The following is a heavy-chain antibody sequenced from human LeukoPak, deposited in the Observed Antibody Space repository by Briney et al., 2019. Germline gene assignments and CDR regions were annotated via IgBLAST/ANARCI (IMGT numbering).Heavy chain of an antibody. CDR3: ARDVSRGYMDY. Sequence: ASVKVSCKASGYSFSDYGVTWVRQAPGQGLEWMGWISVSSGTTTYAENFQGRVTLTTDASTTTAYMEVTSLTSDDTAVYYCARDVSRGYMDYWGHGTLVTAAS. J-gene: IGHJ4*01. CDR1: GYSFSDYG. CDR2: ISVSSGTT. V-gene: IGHV1-18*01.